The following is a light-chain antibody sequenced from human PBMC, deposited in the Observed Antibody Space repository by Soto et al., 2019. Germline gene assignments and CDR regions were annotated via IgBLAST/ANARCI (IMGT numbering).Light chain of an antibody. CDR2: DAS. Sequence: DIQMTQSPSALSASVGDRGVITCRASQSITTWLAWYQQKPGKAPKLLIYDASSLESGVPSRFSGSGSGTEFTLTISSLQPDDFATYYCQQYNDYWTFGQGTKVDI. CDR1: QSITTW. CDR3: QQYNDYWT. V-gene: IGKV1-5*01. J-gene: IGKJ1*01.